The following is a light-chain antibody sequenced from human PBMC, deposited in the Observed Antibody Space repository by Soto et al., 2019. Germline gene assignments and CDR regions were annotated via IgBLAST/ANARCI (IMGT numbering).Light chain of an antibody. CDR1: QSVSSY. V-gene: IGKV3-11*01. J-gene: IGKJ3*01. CDR2: DAS. CDR3: QQRSNWPPIFT. Sequence: EIVLTQSPATPSLSPGERATLSCRASQSVSSYLAWYQQKPGQAPRLLIYDASNRATGIPARFSGSGSGTDCTLTISSLEPEDFAVNFCQQRSNWPPIFTFGPGTKVDIK.